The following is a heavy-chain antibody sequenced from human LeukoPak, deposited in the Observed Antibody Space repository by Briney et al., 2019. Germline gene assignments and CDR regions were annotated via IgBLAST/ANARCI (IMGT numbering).Heavy chain of an antibody. CDR2: IYSGGNT. CDR1: GVTASSNY. V-gene: IGHV3-66*01. Sequence: GGSLRLSCAASGVTASSNYMNWVRQAPGKGLEWVSIIYSGGNTYYADSVKGRFTISRDNSKNTLYLQMNGLRAEDTAVYYCARAQTMFWEFDGFDIWGRGTKVTVSS. CDR3: ARAQTMFWEFDGFDI. J-gene: IGHJ3*02. D-gene: IGHD3-10*02.